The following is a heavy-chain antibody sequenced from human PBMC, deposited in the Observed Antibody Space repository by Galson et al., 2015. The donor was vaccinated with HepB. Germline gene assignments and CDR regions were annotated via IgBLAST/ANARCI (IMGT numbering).Heavy chain of an antibody. CDR3: ARQSGQLAHYYYYYGMDV. CDR2: IYYSGST. Sequence: TLSLTCTVSGGSISSYYCSWTWQPPGKGLEWIGYIYYSGSTNYNPSLKSRVTISVDTSKNQFSLKLSSVTAADTAVYYCARQSGQLAHYYYYYGMDVWGQGTTVTVSS. D-gene: IGHD6-13*01. V-gene: IGHV4-59*01. J-gene: IGHJ6*02. CDR1: GGSISSYY.